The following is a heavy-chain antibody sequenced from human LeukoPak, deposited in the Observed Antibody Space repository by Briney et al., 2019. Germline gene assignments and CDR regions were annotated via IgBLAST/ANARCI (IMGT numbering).Heavy chain of an antibody. J-gene: IGHJ6*03. V-gene: IGHV4-34*01. CDR1: GGSFSGYY. D-gene: IGHD1-1*01. Sequence: PSETLSLTCAVYGGSFSGYYWSWIRQPPGKGLEWIGEINHSGSTNYNPSLKSRVTISVDTSKNQFSLKLSSVTAADTAVYYCARASPPFNDPLFFHYYYMDVWGKGTTVTVSS. CDR3: ARASPPFNDPLFFHYYYMDV. CDR2: INHSGST.